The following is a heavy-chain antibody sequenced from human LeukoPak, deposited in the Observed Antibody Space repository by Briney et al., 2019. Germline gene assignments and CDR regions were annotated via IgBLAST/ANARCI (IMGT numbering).Heavy chain of an antibody. D-gene: IGHD6-13*01. V-gene: IGHV3-48*02. CDR1: GFTFNSYS. CDR3: ASEPGITTTGTLAGDY. J-gene: IGHJ4*02. Sequence: GGSLRLSCAASGFTFNSYSMNWVRQAPGKGLEWVSYISSSSSTIYYADSVKGRFTISRDNAKNSLYLQMNSLGDEDTAVYYCASEPGITTTGTLAGDYWGQGTLVTVSS. CDR2: ISSSSSTI.